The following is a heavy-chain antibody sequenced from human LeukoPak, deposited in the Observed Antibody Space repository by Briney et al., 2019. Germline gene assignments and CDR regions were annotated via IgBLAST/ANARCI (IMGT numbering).Heavy chain of an antibody. CDR3: AKHFAPPGYTSSSVPHY. D-gene: IGHD6-6*01. Sequence: SVKGRFTISRDNSKNTLYLQVNSLRVEDTAVYYCAKHFAPPGYTSSSVPHYWGQGTPVTVSS. J-gene: IGHJ4*02. V-gene: IGHV3-30*02.